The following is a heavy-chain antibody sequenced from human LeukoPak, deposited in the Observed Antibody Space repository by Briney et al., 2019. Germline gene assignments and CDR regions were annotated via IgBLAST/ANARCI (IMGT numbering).Heavy chain of an antibody. D-gene: IGHD3-22*01. CDR2: INPNCGGT. J-gene: IGHJ4*02. CDR1: GYTFTGYY. CDR3: ARDWYDSSGYSQSDY. Sequence: ASVKVSCKASGYTFTGYYMHWVRQAPGQGLEWMGWINPNCGGTNYAQKFQGRVTMTRDTSISTAYMELSRLRSDDTAVYYCARDWYDSSGYSQSDYWGQGTLVTVSS. V-gene: IGHV1-2*02.